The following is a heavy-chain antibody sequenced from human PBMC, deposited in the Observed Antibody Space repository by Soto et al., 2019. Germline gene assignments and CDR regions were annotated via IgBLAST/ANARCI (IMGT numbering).Heavy chain of an antibody. CDR1: GFTFSSYA. V-gene: IGHV3-23*01. D-gene: IGHD3-3*01. CDR2: ISGSGGT. Sequence: GSLRLSCAASGFTFSSYAMSWVRQAPGKGLEWVSAISGSGGTYYADSVKGRFTISRDNSKNTLYLQMNSLRAEDTAVYYCAKGDSGYDFWSGPRYYYYGMDVWGQGTTVTVSS. J-gene: IGHJ6*02. CDR3: AKGDSGYDFWSGPRYYYYGMDV.